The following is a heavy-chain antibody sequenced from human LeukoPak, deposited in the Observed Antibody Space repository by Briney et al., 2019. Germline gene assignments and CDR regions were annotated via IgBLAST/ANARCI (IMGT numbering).Heavy chain of an antibody. V-gene: IGHV3-23*01. CDR1: GFTFGSCA. Sequence: GGSLRLSCAASGFTFGSCAMSWVRQAPGKGLEWVSAISGSDGSTYYADSVRGRFTISRDNSKNTLSLQMNSLRAEDTAVYNCAKDFGLQYWGQGTLVTVSS. J-gene: IGHJ4*02. CDR2: ISGSDGST. CDR3: AKDFGLQY. D-gene: IGHD4-11*01.